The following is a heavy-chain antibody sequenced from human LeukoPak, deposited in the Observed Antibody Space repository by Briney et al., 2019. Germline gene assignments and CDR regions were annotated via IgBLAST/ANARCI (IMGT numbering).Heavy chain of an antibody. CDR1: GGSISSYY. Sequence: SETLSLTCTVSGGSISSYYWSWIRQPPGKGLEWIGYIYYSGSTNYNPSLKSRVTISVDTSKNQFSLKLSSVTAADTAVYYCARAHCGGDCYPGAPSIWGQGTLVTVSS. D-gene: IGHD2-21*02. CDR2: IYYSGST. V-gene: IGHV4-59*01. J-gene: IGHJ4*02. CDR3: ARAHCGGDCYPGAPSI.